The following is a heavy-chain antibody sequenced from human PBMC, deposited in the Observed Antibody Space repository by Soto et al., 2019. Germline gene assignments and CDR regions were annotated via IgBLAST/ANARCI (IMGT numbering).Heavy chain of an antibody. V-gene: IGHV3-30-3*01. D-gene: IGHD3-3*01. CDR1: GFTVSNNY. CDR3: ARDGLTDDFRSGGYWFDP. J-gene: IGHJ5*02. CDR2: ISHDGRIE. Sequence: GGSLRLSCAVSGFTVSNNYMSWVRQAPGKGLEGVSVISHDGRIEKYADSVKGRFTISRDNSKNTLYMQMDSLRLEDTGVYYCARDGLTDDFRSGGYWFDPWGQGTQVTVSS.